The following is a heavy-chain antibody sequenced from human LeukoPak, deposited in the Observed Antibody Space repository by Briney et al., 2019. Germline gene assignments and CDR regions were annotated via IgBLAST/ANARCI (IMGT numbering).Heavy chain of an antibody. CDR2: ISSSSSYT. D-gene: IGHD3-10*01. CDR1: RFTFSDYY. V-gene: IGHV3-11*03. CDR3: ATAISGHDGFDI. Sequence: SGGSLRLSCAASRFTFSDYYMSWIRQAPGKGLEWVSYISSSSSYTNYADSVKGRFTISRDNAKNSLYLQMNSLRADDTAVYYCATAISGHDGFDIWGRGTMVTVSS. J-gene: IGHJ3*02.